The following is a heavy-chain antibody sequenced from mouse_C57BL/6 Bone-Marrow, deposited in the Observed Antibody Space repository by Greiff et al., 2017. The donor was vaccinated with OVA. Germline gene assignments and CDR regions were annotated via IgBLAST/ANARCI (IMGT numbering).Heavy chain of an antibody. V-gene: IGHV3-6*01. CDR1: GYSITSGYY. CDR2: ISYDGSN. Sequence: EVKLVESGPGLVKPSQSLSLTCSVTGYSITSGYYWNWIRQFPGNKLEWMGYISYDGSNNYNPSLKNRISITRDTSKNQFFLKLNSVTTEDTATYYCARVEGDGASFAYWGQGTLVTVSA. D-gene: IGHD1-1*02. J-gene: IGHJ3*01. CDR3: ARVEGDGASFAY.